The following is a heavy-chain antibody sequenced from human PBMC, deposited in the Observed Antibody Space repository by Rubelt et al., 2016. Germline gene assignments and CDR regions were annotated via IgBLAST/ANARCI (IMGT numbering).Heavy chain of an antibody. J-gene: IGHJ4*02. Sequence: QLQLQESGPGLVKPSETLSLTCTVSGGSISSSSYYWGWIRQPPGKGLEWIGSIYYGGSTYYNPSLKSRVTISVDTSKNQFSLKLSAVTAADTAVYYCARANGAVAVDYWGQGTLVTVSS. V-gene: IGHV4-39*07. D-gene: IGHD6-19*01. CDR2: IYYGGST. CDR1: GGSISSSSYY. CDR3: ARANGAVAVDY.